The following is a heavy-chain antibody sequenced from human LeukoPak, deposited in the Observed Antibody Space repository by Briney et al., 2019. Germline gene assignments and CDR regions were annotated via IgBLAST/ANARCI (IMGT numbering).Heavy chain of an antibody. CDR3: ARGHFRGMDV. J-gene: IGHJ6*02. CDR1: GFTFSSYD. CDR2: IGTAGDP. D-gene: IGHD3-3*02. V-gene: IGHV3-13*05. Sequence: GGSLRLSCVASGFTFSSYDMHWVRQGTGKGLEWVSGIGTAGDPYYPDSVRGRFTISRENAKNSLYLQTNSLRDGDTAVYYCARGHFRGMDVWGQGTTVTVSS.